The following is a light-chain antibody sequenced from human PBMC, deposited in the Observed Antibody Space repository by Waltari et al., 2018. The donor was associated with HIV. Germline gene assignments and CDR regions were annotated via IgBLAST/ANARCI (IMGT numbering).Light chain of an antibody. J-gene: IGLJ3*02. V-gene: IGLV8-61*01. CDR2: NTN. Sequence: QTVVTQEPSFSVSPGGTVTLTCGLSSGSVTSSYYPSWNQQTPGQAPRTLITNTNTRSSGVPVRFSGSILGNRAALTSTGAQADDESAYYCLLYMGSGVWVFGGGTKLTVL. CDR1: SGSVTSSYY. CDR3: LLYMGSGVWV.